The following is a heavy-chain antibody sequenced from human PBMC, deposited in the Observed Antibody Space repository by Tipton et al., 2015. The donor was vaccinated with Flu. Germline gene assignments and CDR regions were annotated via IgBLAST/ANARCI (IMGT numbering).Heavy chain of an antibody. J-gene: IGHJ3*02. D-gene: IGHD2/OR15-2a*01. CDR2: IYYSGTT. CDR3: ARLSLSFNAFDI. V-gene: IGHV4-39*07. Sequence: TLSLTCTVSGGSISSYTYYWGWFRQSPGTGLEWIGSIYYSGTTYYNPSLKSRVTMSIDTSKNQFSLKVTSVTAADTAVYYCARLSLSFNAFDIWGQGTTVIVSS. CDR1: GGSISSYTYY.